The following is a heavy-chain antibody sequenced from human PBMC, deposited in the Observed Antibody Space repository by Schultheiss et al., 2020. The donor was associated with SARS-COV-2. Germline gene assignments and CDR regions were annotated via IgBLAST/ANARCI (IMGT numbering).Heavy chain of an antibody. CDR3: TRAGIAAAGRDYYYYGMDV. Sequence: GGSLRLSCTASGFTFGDYAMSWVRQAPGKGLEWVGFIRSKAYGGTTEYAASVKGRFTISRDDSKSIAYLQMNSLKTEDTAVYYCTRAGIAAAGRDYYYYGMDVWGQGTTVTVSS. J-gene: IGHJ6*02. D-gene: IGHD6-13*01. CDR1: GFTFGDYA. CDR2: IRSKAYGGTT. V-gene: IGHV3-49*04.